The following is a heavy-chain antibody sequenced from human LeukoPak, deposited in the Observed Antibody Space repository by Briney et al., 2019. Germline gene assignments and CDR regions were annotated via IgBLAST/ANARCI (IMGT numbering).Heavy chain of an antibody. Sequence: SETLSLTCAVSGGSISSSNWWSWVRQPPGKGLEWIGEIYHSGSTNYNPSLKSRVTISVDKSKNQFSLKLSSVTAADTAVYYCASEAIAVAAALDYWGQGTLVTVSS. CDR3: ASEAIAVAAALDY. J-gene: IGHJ4*02. CDR2: IYHSGST. D-gene: IGHD6-19*01. V-gene: IGHV4-4*02. CDR1: GGSISSSNW.